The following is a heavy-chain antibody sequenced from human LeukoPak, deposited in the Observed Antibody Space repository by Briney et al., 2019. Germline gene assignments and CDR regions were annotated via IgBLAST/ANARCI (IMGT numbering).Heavy chain of an antibody. CDR2: INHSGST. J-gene: IGHJ5*02. CDR1: GGSFSGYY. V-gene: IGHV4-34*01. Sequence: KPSETLSLTCAVYGGSFSGYYWSWIRQPPGKGLEWIGEINHSGSTNYNPSLKSRVTISVDTSKNQFSLKLSSVTAADTAVYYCARVAARSWFDPWGQGTLVTVSS. CDR3: ARVAARSWFDP. D-gene: IGHD6-6*01.